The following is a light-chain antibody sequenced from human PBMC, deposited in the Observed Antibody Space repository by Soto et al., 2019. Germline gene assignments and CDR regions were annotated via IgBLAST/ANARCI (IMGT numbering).Light chain of an antibody. CDR3: SSYAGSNNVV. Sequence: QSPLTQPPSASGSPGQSVTISCTGTSSDVGGYNYVAWYQQHPGKAHKLMIYEVSKRPSAVHNRFYGPKSGNTASLTVSGLEAEGEGDYSCSSYAGSNNVVFGGGTKLTVL. J-gene: IGLJ2*01. CDR1: SSDVGGYNY. V-gene: IGLV2-8*01. CDR2: EVS.